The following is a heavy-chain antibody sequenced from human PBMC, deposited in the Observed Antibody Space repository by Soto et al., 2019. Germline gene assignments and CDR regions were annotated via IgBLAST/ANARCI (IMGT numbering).Heavy chain of an antibody. D-gene: IGHD2-21*01. CDR1: AGTFRSYA. J-gene: IGHJ6*02. CDR2: IIPMFGTP. V-gene: IGHV1-69*01. CDR3: ARSVVAVIAFGYQYYGMDA. Sequence: QVQLLQSGAEVKRSGTSVKVSCKAAAGTFRSYAMSWVRQAPGQGLAWMGGIIPMFGTPNYAQNFKGRLTITADESTRTAYMELSSLRSEDTAVYYWARSVVAVIAFGYQYYGMDAWGQGTTVTVS.